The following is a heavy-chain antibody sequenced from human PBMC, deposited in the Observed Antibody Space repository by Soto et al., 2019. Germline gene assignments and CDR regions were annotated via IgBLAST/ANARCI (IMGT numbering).Heavy chain of an antibody. J-gene: IGHJ4*02. Sequence: QLQLQESGPRLVKPSETLSLTCTVSVGSISSSGNYWGWIRQPPGKGLEWIASISYGGSTYYNPSLKGRVTISADTSKNQFSLKLSSVTAADTAVYYCMRDSGNYRTSNWGQGTLVTVSS. CDR3: MRDSGNYRTSN. CDR1: VGSISSSGNY. D-gene: IGHD1-26*01. V-gene: IGHV4-39*01. CDR2: ISYGGST.